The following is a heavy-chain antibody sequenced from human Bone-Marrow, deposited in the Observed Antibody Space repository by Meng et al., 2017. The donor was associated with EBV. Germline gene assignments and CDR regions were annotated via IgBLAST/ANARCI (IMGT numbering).Heavy chain of an antibody. J-gene: IGHJ4*02. CDR3: TYCSSTSCYDPRFDY. D-gene: IGHD2-2*01. CDR2: INPNSGGT. CDR1: GYTFTCYY. Sequence: QLQLGPSGAEVKKPVASVKVSCKAFGYTFTCYYMHWVRQAPGQGLEWMGRINPNSGGTNYAQKFQGRVTMTRDTSISTAYMELSRLRSDDTAVYYCTYCSSTSCYDPRFDYWGQGTLVTVSS. V-gene: IGHV1-2*06.